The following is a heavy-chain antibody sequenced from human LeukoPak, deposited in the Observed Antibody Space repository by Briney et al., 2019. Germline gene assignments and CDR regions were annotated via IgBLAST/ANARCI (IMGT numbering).Heavy chain of an antibody. CDR2: ISGSGGST. CDR3: ASASALGYYGSGSYRGY. V-gene: IGHV3-23*01. CDR1: GFTFSSYA. D-gene: IGHD3-10*01. Sequence: PGGSLRLSCAASGFTFSSYAMSWVRQAPGKGLEWVSAISGSGGSTYYADSVKGRFTISRDNSKNTLYLQMDSLRAEDTAVYYCASASALGYYGSGSYRGYWGQGTLVTVSS. J-gene: IGHJ4*02.